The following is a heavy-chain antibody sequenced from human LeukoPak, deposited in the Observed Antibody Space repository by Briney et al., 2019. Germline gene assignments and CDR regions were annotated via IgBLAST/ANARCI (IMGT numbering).Heavy chain of an antibody. Sequence: GGSLRLSCAASGFTFDDHGMNWVRQAPGKGLEWVSGISPSGDITYYTDSVRGRFTISRDNFKNTLSLQVNSLRAEDTAMYYCAKDDDWGRYKHWGQGTLVTVSS. CDR1: GFTFDDHG. V-gene: IGHV3-23*01. D-gene: IGHD3-16*01. CDR3: AKDDDWGRYKH. CDR2: ISPSGDIT. J-gene: IGHJ1*01.